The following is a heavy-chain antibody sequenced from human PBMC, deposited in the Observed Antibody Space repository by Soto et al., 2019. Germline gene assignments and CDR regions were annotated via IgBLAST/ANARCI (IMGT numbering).Heavy chain of an antibody. CDR1: KFTFSAYA. CDR3: TRDPNGDHIGDFDF. Sequence: EVQVVESGGGLVQPGGSLRLSCATSKFTFSAYAMTWVRQAQGEGLEWVSSISGSGGGTSYADSVKGRFSISRDNSKNTLYLRMNSLRVEDTAVYYCTRDPNGDHIGDFDFWGQGIVVTVSS. D-gene: IGHD4-17*01. CDR2: ISGSGGGT. J-gene: IGHJ3*01. V-gene: IGHV3-23*04.